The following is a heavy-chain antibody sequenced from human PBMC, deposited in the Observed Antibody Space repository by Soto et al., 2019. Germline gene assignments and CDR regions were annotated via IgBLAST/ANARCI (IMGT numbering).Heavy chain of an antibody. CDR1: GFIPISYA. CDR3: AKDAIMVSSSFNYFDF. J-gene: IGHJ4*02. V-gene: IGHV3-23*01. CDR2: ISGSGGAT. Sequence: GGSLRLSCVVSGFIPISYAMSWVRQAPGKGLEWVSGISGSGGATSYADSVKGRFTISRDNSKNTLYLQMNSLSAEDTAIYYCAKDAIMVSSSFNYFDFWGQGALVTVSS. D-gene: IGHD6-13*01.